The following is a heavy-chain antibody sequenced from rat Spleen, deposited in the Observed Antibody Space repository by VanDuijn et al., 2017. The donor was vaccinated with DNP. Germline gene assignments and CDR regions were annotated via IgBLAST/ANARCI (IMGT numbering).Heavy chain of an antibody. Sequence: EVQLVESGGGLVQPGRSLKLSCAASGFTFSDYYMAWVRQAPTKGLEWVACMSPTTRSSYYRDSVKGRFTISRDNAKSSLYLQMDSLRSEDTATYYCARHKNYGWFPYWGQGTLVTVSS. CDR1: GFTFSDYY. V-gene: IGHV5-25*01. J-gene: IGHJ3*01. D-gene: IGHD1-11*01. CDR3: ARHKNYGWFPY. CDR2: MSPTTRSS.